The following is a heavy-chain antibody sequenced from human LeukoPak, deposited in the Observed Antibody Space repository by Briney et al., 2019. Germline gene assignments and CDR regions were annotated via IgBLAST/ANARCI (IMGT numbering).Heavy chain of an antibody. V-gene: IGHV4-61*02. CDR3: ARDIPGFDY. CDR1: GGSISSGSYY. Sequence: SQTLSLTCTVPGGSISSGSYYWSWIRQPAGKGLEWIGRIYTSGSTNYNPSLKSRVTISVDTSKNQFSLKLSSVTAADTAVYYCARDIPGFDYWGQGTLVTVSS. CDR2: IYTSGST. J-gene: IGHJ4*02. D-gene: IGHD2-21*01.